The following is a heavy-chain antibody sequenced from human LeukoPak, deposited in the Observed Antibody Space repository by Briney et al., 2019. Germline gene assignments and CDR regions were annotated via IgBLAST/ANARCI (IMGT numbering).Heavy chain of an antibody. J-gene: IGHJ3*02. V-gene: IGHV1-46*01. CDR3: ARDRGSGSFPGLVTPAFDI. CDR1: GYTFTSYY. D-gene: IGHD4-23*01. Sequence: GASVKVSCKASGYTFTSYYMHWVRQAPGQGLEWMGIINPSGGSTSYAQKFQGRVTMTRDTSTSTVYMELSSLRSEDTAVYYCARDRGSGSFPGLVTPAFDIWGQGTMVTVSS. CDR2: INPSGGST.